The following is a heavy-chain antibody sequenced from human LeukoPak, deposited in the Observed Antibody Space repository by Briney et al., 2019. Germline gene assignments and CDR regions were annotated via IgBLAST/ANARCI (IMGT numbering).Heavy chain of an antibody. CDR1: GFTFSSYA. V-gene: IGHV3-23*01. CDR3: AKASTMTTSFVFDS. CDR2: FSGSGTST. J-gene: IGHJ4*02. Sequence: GGSLRLSCAASGFTFSSYAMSWVRQTPGEGLQWVSAFSGSGTSTYYADSVKGRFTISRDDSKNTLYLYMNSLRADDTAIYYCAKASTMTTSFVFDSWGQGTLVTVSS. D-gene: IGHD4-17*01.